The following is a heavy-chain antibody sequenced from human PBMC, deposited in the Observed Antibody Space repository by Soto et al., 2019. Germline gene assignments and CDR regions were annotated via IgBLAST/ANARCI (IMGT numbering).Heavy chain of an antibody. D-gene: IGHD6-13*01. Sequence: GGSLRLSCAASGFAFSGFDMHWVRQPTGKGLEWVSSIGTAGDTYYAVSVKGRFTISRDNAKNSLSLQMNSLRAGDMAVYFCAKSQEIGTHFFDSWGQGTQVTVSS. CDR1: GFAFSGFD. V-gene: IGHV3-13*01. CDR3: AKSQEIGTHFFDS. CDR2: IGTAGDT. J-gene: IGHJ4*02.